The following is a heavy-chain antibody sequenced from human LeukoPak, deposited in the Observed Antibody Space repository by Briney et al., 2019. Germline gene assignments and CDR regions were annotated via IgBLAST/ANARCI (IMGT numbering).Heavy chain of an antibody. CDR2: IYYSGST. J-gene: IGHJ4*02. CDR3: ARQLVYYGSGTYFPDY. D-gene: IGHD3-10*01. Sequence: TSETLSLTCTVSGGSISSSSYYWGWIRQPPGKGLEWIGSIYYSGSTYYNPTLKSRVTISEDTSKNQFSLKLSSVTAADTAVYYCARQLVYYGSGTYFPDYWGQGTLVTVSS. V-gene: IGHV4-39*01. CDR1: GGSISSSSYY.